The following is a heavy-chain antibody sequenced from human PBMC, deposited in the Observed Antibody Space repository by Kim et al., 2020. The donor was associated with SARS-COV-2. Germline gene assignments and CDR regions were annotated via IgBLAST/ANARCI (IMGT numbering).Heavy chain of an antibody. CDR1: GFTISTYA. J-gene: IGHJ4*02. CDR3: AIDDSVPGSY. CDR2: IGSSGTTT. Sequence: GGSLRLSCAVSGFTISTYALSWVRQAPGKGLEWISDIGSSGTTTHYADSVKGRFIISRDNSKNSLYLQMNSLRPEDTAVYYCAIDDSVPGSYWGQGTLVSVSS. V-gene: IGHV3-23*01. D-gene: IGHD2-21*01.